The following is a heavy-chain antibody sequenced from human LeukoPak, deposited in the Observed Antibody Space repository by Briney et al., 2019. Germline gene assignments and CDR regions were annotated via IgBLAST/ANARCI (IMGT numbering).Heavy chain of an antibody. J-gene: IGHJ3*02. V-gene: IGHV6-1*01. Sequence: SQTLSLTCAISGDSVSSNSAAWNWIRQSPSRGLEWLGRTYYRSKWYTDYAVSVKSRITINPDTSKNQFSLKLSSVTAADTAVYYCARDGRGHMVRVYPIWGQGTMVTVSS. CDR2: TYYRSKWYT. CDR3: ARDGRGHMVRVYPI. CDR1: GDSVSSNSAA. D-gene: IGHD3-10*01.